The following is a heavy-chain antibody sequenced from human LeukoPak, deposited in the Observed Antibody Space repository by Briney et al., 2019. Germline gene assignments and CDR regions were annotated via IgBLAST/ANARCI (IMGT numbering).Heavy chain of an antibody. CDR1: GFTVSSNY. V-gene: IGHV3-23*01. D-gene: IGHD6-6*01. CDR2: ISGSGGST. Sequence: GGSLRLSCAASGFTVSSNYMSWVRQAPGKGLEWVSAISGSGGSTYYADSVKGRFTISRDNSKNTLYLQMNSLRAEDTAVYYCAKSGYTSSCDFDYWGQGTLVTVSS. CDR3: AKSGYTSSCDFDY. J-gene: IGHJ4*02.